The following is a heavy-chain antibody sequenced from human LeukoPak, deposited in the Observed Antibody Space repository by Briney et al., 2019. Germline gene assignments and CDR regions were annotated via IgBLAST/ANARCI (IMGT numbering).Heavy chain of an antibody. CDR3: ARDSRPARAAVAGFYYYYYMDV. J-gene: IGHJ6*03. D-gene: IGHD6-19*01. Sequence: GASVKVSCKASGYTFTSYGISWVRQAPGQGLEWMGWISAYNGNTNYAQKLQGRVTMTTDTSTSTAYMELRSLRSDDTAVYYCARDSRPARAAVAGFYYYYYMDVWGKGTTVTVSS. CDR1: GYTFTSYG. CDR2: ISAYNGNT. V-gene: IGHV1-18*01.